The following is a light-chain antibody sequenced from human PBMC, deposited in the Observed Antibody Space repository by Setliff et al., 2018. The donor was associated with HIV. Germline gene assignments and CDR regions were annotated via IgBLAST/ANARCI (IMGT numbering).Light chain of an antibody. V-gene: IGLV2-14*03. CDR1: HTDVGAYNY. CDR3: ASYTSNSTLV. CDR2: EVS. J-gene: IGLJ2*01. Sequence: QSVLTQPASVSGSPGQSISISCSGSHTDVGAYNYVSWYQQHPGKVPRLIIYEVSNRPSGVSNRFSGSKSGNTASLTISGLQAEDEADYFCASYTSNSTLVFGGGTKVTVL.